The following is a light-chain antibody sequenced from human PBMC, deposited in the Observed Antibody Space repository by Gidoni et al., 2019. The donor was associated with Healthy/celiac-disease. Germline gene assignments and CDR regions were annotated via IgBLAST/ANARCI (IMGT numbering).Light chain of an antibody. J-gene: IGLJ2*01. Sequence: QSVLTQPPSVSGAPGQRVTISCTGSSSNIGAGYDVHWYQQLPGTAPKLLIYGNSNRPSGVPDRFSGSKSGTSASLAITGLQAEDDADYYCQSYDSSLSPQFGGGTKLTVL. CDR2: GNS. CDR3: QSYDSSLSPQ. V-gene: IGLV1-40*01. CDR1: SSNIGAGYD.